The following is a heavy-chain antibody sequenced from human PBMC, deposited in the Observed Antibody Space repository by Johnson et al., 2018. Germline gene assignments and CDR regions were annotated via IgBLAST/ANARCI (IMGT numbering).Heavy chain of an antibody. J-gene: IGHJ1*01. D-gene: IGHD1-26*01. CDR1: GFTFDDYA. V-gene: IGHV3-9*01. CDR3: ASAIVGKGYFQH. CDR2: ISWNSGSI. Sequence: VQLLESGGGLVQPGRSLRLSCAASGFTFDDYAMHWVRQAPGKGLEWVSGISWNSGSIGYADSVKGRFTISMDNAKNSLYLQMNSRRAEDTAVYYCASAIVGKGYFQHWGQGTLVTVSS.